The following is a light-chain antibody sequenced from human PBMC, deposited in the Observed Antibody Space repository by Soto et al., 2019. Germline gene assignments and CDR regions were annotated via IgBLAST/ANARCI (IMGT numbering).Light chain of an antibody. CDR3: SSYAGSNNFV. J-gene: IGLJ1*01. CDR2: EVS. V-gene: IGLV2-8*01. Sequence: QSVLTQPPSASGTPGQSVTISCTRTSSDGGGYNYVSWYQQHPGKAPKLMIYEVSERPSGVPDRFSGSKTSHTASLTVSGLQAEDEADYYCSSYAGSNNFVFGTGTKVTVL. CDR1: SSDGGGYNY.